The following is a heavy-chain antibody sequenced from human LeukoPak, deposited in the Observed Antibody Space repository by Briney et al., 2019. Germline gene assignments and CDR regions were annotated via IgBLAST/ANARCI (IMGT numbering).Heavy chain of an antibody. J-gene: IGHJ4*02. D-gene: IGHD3-22*01. CDR2: INHSGST. CDR3: ARVRYYYDSSGHPRYYFDY. Sequence: SETLSLTCAVYGGSFSGYYWSWIRQPPGKGLEWIGEINHSGSTNYNPSLKSRVTISVDTSKNQFSLKLSSVTAAGTAVYYCARVRYYYDSSGHPRYYFDYWGQGTLVTVSS. V-gene: IGHV4-34*01. CDR1: GGSFSGYY.